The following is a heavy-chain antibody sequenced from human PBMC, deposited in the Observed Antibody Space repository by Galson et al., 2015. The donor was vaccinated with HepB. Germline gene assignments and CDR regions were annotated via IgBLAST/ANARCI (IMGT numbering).Heavy chain of an antibody. CDR2: IYPGDSDT. CDR1: GYSFTSYW. Sequence: QSGAEVKKPGESLKISCKGSGYSFTSYWIGWVRQMPGKGLEWTGIIYPGDSDTRYSPSFQGQVTISADKSISTAYLQWSSLKASDTAMYYCARSHYGDYGLRSGGAFDIRGQGTMVTVSS. D-gene: IGHD4-17*01. CDR3: ARSHYGDYGLRSGGAFDI. V-gene: IGHV5-51*03. J-gene: IGHJ3*02.